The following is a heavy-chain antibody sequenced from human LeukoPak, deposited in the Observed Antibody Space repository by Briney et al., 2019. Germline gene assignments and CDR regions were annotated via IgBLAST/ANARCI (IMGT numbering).Heavy chain of an antibody. V-gene: IGHV3-23*01. Sequence: GASLRLSCAASGFTFNSYAMSWVRQAPGKGLEWVSAISGSGGSTYYADSVKGRFTISRDNSNNTLYLQMNSLRAEDTAVYYCAKDQKSGVDTAMASWGQATLVTVSS. CDR1: GFTFNSYA. CDR2: ISGSGGST. CDR3: AKDQKSGVDTAMAS. J-gene: IGHJ4*02. D-gene: IGHD5-18*01.